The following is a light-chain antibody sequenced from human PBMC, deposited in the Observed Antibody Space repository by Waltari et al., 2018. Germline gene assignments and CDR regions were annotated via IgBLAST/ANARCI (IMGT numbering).Light chain of an antibody. J-gene: IGLJ2*01. V-gene: IGLV1-51*01. Sequence: QSVLTQPPSVSAAPGQKVTISCSAGPSVHGNNQMSWYQQLPGTAPNLLIYDNNKRPSGISERFSGSRSGSSATLVITGLQTGDEADYYCGSWDNSPKHGRVFGGGTKLTV. CDR2: DNN. CDR3: GSWDNSPKHGRV. CDR1: PSVHGNNQ.